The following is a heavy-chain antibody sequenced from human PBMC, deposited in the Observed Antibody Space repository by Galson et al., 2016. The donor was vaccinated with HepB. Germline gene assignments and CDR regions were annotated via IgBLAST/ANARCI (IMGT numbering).Heavy chain of an antibody. D-gene: IGHD3-3*01. CDR2: ISGSGGST. V-gene: IGHV3-23*01. J-gene: IGHJ5*02. CDR3: AKSHDDLEPTELGP. CDR1: GFSFSNYV. Sequence: LRLSCAASGFSFSNYVMNWVRQAPGKGLEWVSGISGSGGSTYYANSVKGRFTISRDNSKTTLYLQLNSLRAEDTALYYCAKSHDDLEPTELGPWGQGTLVTVSS.